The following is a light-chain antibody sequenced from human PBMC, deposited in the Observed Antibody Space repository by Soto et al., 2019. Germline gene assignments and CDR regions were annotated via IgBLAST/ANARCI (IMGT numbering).Light chain of an antibody. CDR3: SSYTSSGTYV. CDR2: DVS. Sequence: QSVLTQPASVSGSPGQSITISCTGTSSDVGGYEFVSWYQQHPGNAPKLIIYDVSDRPSGESSRFSGSKSANTAPLTISGLQAEDEADYYCSSYTSSGTYVFGTGTKVTVL. J-gene: IGLJ1*01. CDR1: SSDVGGYEF. V-gene: IGLV2-14*01.